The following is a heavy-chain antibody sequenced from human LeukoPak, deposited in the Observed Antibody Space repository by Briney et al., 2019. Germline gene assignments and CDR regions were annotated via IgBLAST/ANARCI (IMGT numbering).Heavy chain of an antibody. CDR3: AREGNSDSSPSGEVDY. Sequence: KASETLSLTCTVSGGSISSGGYYWSWIRQPPGKGLEWIGYIYHGGSTYYNPSLKSRVTISVDRSKNQFSLKLSSVTAADTAVYYCAREGNSDSSPSGEVDYWGQGTLVTVSS. V-gene: IGHV4-30-2*01. CDR2: IYHGGST. CDR1: GGSISSGGYY. J-gene: IGHJ4*02. D-gene: IGHD2-15*01.